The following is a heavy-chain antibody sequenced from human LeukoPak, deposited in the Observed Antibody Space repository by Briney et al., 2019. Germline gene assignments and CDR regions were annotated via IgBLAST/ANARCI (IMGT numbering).Heavy chain of an antibody. D-gene: IGHD6-6*01. J-gene: IGHJ5*02. V-gene: IGHV4-39*07. Sequence: SETLSLTCTVSGGSISSSSYYWGWIRQPPGKGLEWIGSIYYSGSTYYNPSLKSRVTISVDTSKNQFSLKLSSVTAADTAVYYCARGGWRSSSGAWGQGTLVTVSS. CDR2: IYYSGST. CDR3: ARGGWRSSSGA. CDR1: GGSISSSSYY.